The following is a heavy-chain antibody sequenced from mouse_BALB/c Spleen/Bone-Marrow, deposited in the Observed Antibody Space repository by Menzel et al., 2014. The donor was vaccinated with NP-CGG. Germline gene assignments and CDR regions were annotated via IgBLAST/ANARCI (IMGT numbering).Heavy chain of an antibody. CDR2: INPSNGRT. D-gene: IGHD2-12*01. CDR3: ARDYRYAAGFAWFFY. Sequence: QVQLKQSGAELVKPGASVKLSCKASGYTFTSYWMHWVKQKPGQGLEWIGEINPSNGRTNYNEKFKSKATLTVDKSSSTAYIQLSSLTSEDSAVYYCARDYRYAAGFAWFFYWGQGTLVTVSA. J-gene: IGHJ3*01. V-gene: IGHV1S81*02. CDR1: GYTFTSYW.